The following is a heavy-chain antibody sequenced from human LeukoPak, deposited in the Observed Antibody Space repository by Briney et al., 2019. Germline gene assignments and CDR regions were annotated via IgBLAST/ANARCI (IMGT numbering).Heavy chain of an antibody. D-gene: IGHD3-16*01. CDR1: GGSISSYY. Sequence: SETLSLTCTVSGGSISSYYWSWIRQPAGKGLEWTGRIYTSGSTNYNPSLKSRVTMSVDTSKNQFSLKLSSVTAADTAVYYCASGGFVIGSNDAFDIWGKGKMVTVSS. J-gene: IGHJ3*02. CDR2: IYTSGST. CDR3: ASGGFVIGSNDAFDI. V-gene: IGHV4-4*07.